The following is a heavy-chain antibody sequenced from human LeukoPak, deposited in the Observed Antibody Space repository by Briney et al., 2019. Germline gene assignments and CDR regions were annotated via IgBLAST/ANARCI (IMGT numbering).Heavy chain of an antibody. Sequence: PGGSLRLSCAASGFTFSGSAMHWVRQASGKGLEWVGRIRSKANSYATAYAASVKGRFTISRDDSKNTAYLQMNSLKTEDTAVYYCTGIAATNYYYYYMDVWGKGTTVTVSS. J-gene: IGHJ6*03. D-gene: IGHD6-13*01. CDR2: IRSKANSYAT. CDR3: TGIAATNYYYYYMDV. CDR1: GFTFSGSA. V-gene: IGHV3-73*01.